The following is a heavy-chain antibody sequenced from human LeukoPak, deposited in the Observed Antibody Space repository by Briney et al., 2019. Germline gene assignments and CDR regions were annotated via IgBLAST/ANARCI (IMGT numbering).Heavy chain of an antibody. CDR2: IYYSGST. V-gene: IGHV4-59*01. Sequence: KSSATLSLTCTVSGGSISSYYWSWIRQPPGKGLEWSGYIYYSGSTNYNPSLKSPVTISVDTSKNQFSLKLSSVTAADTAVYYCASVAGDAFDIWGQGTMVTVSS. CDR1: GGSISSYY. CDR3: ASVAGDAFDI. D-gene: IGHD3-10*01. J-gene: IGHJ3*02.